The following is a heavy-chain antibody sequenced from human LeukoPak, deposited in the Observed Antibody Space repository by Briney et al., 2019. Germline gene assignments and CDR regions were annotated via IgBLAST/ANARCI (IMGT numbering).Heavy chain of an antibody. V-gene: IGHV1-2*02. Sequence: ASVKVSCKASGYTFTGYYIHWGRQAPGQGLEWMGWINPNSGGTNYAQKFQGRVTMTRDTSISTAYMELSRLRSDDTAVYYCARDSLGFVVVPAATSDTDYWGQGTLVTVSS. CDR3: ARDSLGFVVVPAATSDTDY. CDR2: INPNSGGT. D-gene: IGHD2-2*01. CDR1: GYTFTGYY. J-gene: IGHJ4*02.